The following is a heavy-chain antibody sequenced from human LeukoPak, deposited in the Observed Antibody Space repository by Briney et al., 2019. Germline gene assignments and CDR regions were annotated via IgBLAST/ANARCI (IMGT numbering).Heavy chain of an antibody. J-gene: IGHJ4*02. CDR1: GYTLTELS. D-gene: IGHD5-12*01. Sequence: ASVKVSCKVSGYTLTELSMHWVRQAPGKGLEWMGGFDPEDGETIYAQKFQGRVTMTEDTSTDTAYMELSSLRSEDTAVYYCATVGYSDYDIQFGRDVFDYWGQGTLVTVSS. V-gene: IGHV1-24*01. CDR2: FDPEDGET. CDR3: ATVGYSDYDIQFGRDVFDY.